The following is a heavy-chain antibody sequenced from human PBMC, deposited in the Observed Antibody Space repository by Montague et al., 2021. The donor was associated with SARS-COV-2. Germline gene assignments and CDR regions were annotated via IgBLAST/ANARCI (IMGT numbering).Heavy chain of an antibody. CDR3: AREFRLKYLEWSGSRYDCCGMDA. J-gene: IGHJ6*02. D-gene: IGHD3-3*01. V-gene: IGHV4-59*01. CDR2: ISSSGTT. CDR1: GGSIGAYY. Sequence: SETLSLTCTVSGGSIGAYYWSWIRQPPGKGPEWIAYISSSGTTNYNPSLKSRITVSVDTARNQLSLKLSPVTAADSAVYYWAREFRLKYLEWSGSRYDCCGMDAGAQGP.